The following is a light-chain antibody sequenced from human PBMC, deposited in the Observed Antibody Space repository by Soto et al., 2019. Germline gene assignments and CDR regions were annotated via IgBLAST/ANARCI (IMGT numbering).Light chain of an antibody. J-gene: IGKJ1*01. V-gene: IGKV1-39*01. CDR3: QQSYSTLWT. CDR1: QSISSY. Sequence: IQITQSPFSLSASVGDRVTITCRASQSISSYLNWYQQKPGKAPKLLIYAASSLQSGVPSRFSGSGSGTDFTLTISSLQPEDFATYYCQQSYSTLWTFGQGTKVDIK. CDR2: AAS.